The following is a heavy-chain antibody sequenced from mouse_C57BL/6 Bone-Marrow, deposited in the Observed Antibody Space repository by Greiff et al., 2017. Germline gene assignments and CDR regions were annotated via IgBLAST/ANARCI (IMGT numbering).Heavy chain of an antibody. CDR2: ISDGGSYT. V-gene: IGHV5-4*01. Sequence: EVQGVESGGGLVKPGGSLKLSCAASGFTFSSYAMSWVRQTPEKRLEWVATISDGGSYTYYPDNVKGRFTISRDNAKNNLYLQMSHLKSEDTAMYYCARDQSNYAWFAYWGQGTLVTVSA. CDR3: ARDQSNYAWFAY. J-gene: IGHJ3*01. D-gene: IGHD2-5*01. CDR1: GFTFSSYA.